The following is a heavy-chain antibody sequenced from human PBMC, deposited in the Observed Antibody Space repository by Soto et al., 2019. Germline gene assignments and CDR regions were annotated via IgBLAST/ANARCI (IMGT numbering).Heavy chain of an antibody. CDR3: AKDRVIFGVVIIRDLDY. Sequence: PGGSLRLSCAASGFTFSSYGMHWVRQAPGKGLEWVAVISYDGSNKYYADSVKGRFTISRDNSKNTLYLQMKSLRAEDTDVYYCAKDRVIFGVVIIRDLDYWGQGTLVTVSS. CDR1: GFTFSSYG. V-gene: IGHV3-30*18. D-gene: IGHD3-3*01. CDR2: ISYDGSNK. J-gene: IGHJ4*02.